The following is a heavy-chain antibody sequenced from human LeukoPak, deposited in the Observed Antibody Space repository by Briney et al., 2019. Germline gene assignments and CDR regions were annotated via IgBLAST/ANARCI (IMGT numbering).Heavy chain of an antibody. CDR2: IGGSGGTT. CDR1: GFTFSSYA. Sequence: GGSLRLSCAASGFTFSSYAMSWVRQAPGKGLEWVSTIGGSGGTTYYADSVKGRFTISRDNSKNTLFLQMNSLRDEDTAVYYCAKGANSYGLGYFDYWGQGTLVTVSS. D-gene: IGHD5-18*01. J-gene: IGHJ4*02. CDR3: AKGANSYGLGYFDY. V-gene: IGHV3-23*01.